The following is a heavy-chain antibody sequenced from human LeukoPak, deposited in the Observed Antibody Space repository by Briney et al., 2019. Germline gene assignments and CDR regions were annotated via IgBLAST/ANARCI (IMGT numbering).Heavy chain of an antibody. Sequence: GGPLRLSCAASGFTFDTYSMNWVRQAPGEGLEWVSSISSSSSYIYYADSVKGRFTISRDNAKNSLYMQMNSLRAEDTGVYYCARSPGATWSFDYWGQGTLVTVSS. D-gene: IGHD1-1*01. CDR1: GFTFDTYS. V-gene: IGHV3-21*01. J-gene: IGHJ4*02. CDR3: ARSPGATWSFDY. CDR2: ISSSSSYI.